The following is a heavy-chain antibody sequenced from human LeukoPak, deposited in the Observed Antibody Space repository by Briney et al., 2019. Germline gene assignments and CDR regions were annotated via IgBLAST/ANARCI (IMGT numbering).Heavy chain of an antibody. D-gene: IGHD3-3*01. Sequence: PSETLSLTCTVSVGSVSSGSYYWSWIRQPPGKGLEWIGYIYYSGSTNYNPSLKSRVTISVDTSKNQFSLKLSSVTAADTAVYYCARAKGDFWSGYPNWFDPWGQGTLVTVSS. CDR1: VGSVSSGSYY. CDR2: IYYSGST. J-gene: IGHJ5*02. CDR3: ARAKGDFWSGYPNWFDP. V-gene: IGHV4-61*01.